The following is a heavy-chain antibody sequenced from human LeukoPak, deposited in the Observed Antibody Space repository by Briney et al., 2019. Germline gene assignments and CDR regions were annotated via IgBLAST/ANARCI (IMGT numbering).Heavy chain of an antibody. J-gene: IGHJ4*02. D-gene: IGHD2-2*01. CDR3: ASGYCSSTSCFWAY. CDR1: GYTFTSYD. Sequence: ASVKVSCKASGYTFTSYDINWVRQATGQGLEWMGWMNPNSGNTGYAQKFQGRVTITRNTSISTAYMEPSSLRSEDTAVYYCASGYCSSTSCFWAYWGQGTLVTVSS. V-gene: IGHV1-8*03. CDR2: MNPNSGNT.